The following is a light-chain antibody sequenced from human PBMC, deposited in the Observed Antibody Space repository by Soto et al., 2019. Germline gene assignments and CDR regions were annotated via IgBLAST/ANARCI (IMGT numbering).Light chain of an antibody. CDR1: SSDIGSYDF. CDR2: EVS. CDR3: TSYTPTTRV. Sequence: QSVLTQPASVSGSPGQSITLSCTGTSSDIGSYDFVSWYQQHPGRAPKLIIYEVSNRPSGVSYRFSGSKAGNTASLTISGLQAEDEADYFCTSYTPTTRVFGGGTQLTVL. J-gene: IGLJ3*02. V-gene: IGLV2-14*01.